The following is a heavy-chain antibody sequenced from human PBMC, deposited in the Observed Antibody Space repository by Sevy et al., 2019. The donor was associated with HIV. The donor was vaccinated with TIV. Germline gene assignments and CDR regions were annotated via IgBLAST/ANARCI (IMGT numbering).Heavy chain of an antibody. CDR2: ISAYNGNT. CDR3: ARSVEYDSSGYYYVLPYFDY. V-gene: IGHV1-18*01. CDR1: GYTFTSYG. D-gene: IGHD3-22*01. J-gene: IGHJ4*02. Sequence: ASVKGSCKASGYTFTSYGISWVRQAPGQGLEWMGWISAYNGNTNYAQKLQGRVTMTTDTSTSTAYMELRSLRSDDTAVYYCARSVEYDSSGYYYVLPYFDYWGQGTLVTVSS.